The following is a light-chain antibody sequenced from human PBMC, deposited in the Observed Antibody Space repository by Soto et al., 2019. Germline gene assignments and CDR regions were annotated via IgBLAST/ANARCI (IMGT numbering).Light chain of an antibody. Sequence: QSVLTQPPSVSGAPGQRVTISCTGSSSNIGAGYAVHWYQQLPGTAPKLLIYGNTIRPSGVPDRFSGSRSGTSASLAITGLQAEDEADYYCQSHDNSLSGFDVFGTGTKVTVL. CDR3: QSHDNSLSGFDV. CDR1: SSNIGAGYA. V-gene: IGLV1-40*01. CDR2: GNT. J-gene: IGLJ1*01.